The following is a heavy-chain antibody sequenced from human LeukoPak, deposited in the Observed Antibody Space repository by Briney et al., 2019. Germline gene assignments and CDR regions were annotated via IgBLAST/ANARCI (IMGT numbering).Heavy chain of an antibody. Sequence: SETLSLTCAVSGDSISSQSWWSWVRQPPGKGLEWIGEIHHTGSTNYNPSLKSRVTISVDRSKNQFSLKLSSVTAADTAVYYCASGGEDCSSTSCHYYYYGMDVWGQGTTVTVSS. CDR1: GDSISSQSW. CDR2: IHHTGST. CDR3: ASGGEDCSSTSCHYYYYGMDV. D-gene: IGHD2-2*01. V-gene: IGHV4-4*02. J-gene: IGHJ6*02.